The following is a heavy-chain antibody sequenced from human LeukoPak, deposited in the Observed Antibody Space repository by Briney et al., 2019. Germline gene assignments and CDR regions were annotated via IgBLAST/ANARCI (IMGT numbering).Heavy chain of an antibody. Sequence: ASVKVSCKASGYTFTGYYIHWVRQAPGQGLEWMGWINPNSGGTNYAQRFQGRVTVTRDTSIRTAYMELSRLRSDDTAVYYCASFQRDGYSTFDYWGQGTLVTVSS. D-gene: IGHD5-24*01. CDR3: ASFQRDGYSTFDY. CDR1: GYTFTGYY. CDR2: INPNSGGT. J-gene: IGHJ4*02. V-gene: IGHV1-2*02.